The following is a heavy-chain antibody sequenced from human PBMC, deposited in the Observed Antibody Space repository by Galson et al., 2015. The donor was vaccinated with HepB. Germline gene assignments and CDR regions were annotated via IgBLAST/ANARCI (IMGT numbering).Heavy chain of an antibody. Sequence: SLRLSCAASGFTFSNAWMNWVRQAPGKGLEWVGRIKSKTDGGTTDYAAPVKGRFTISRDDSKNTLYLQMNSLKTEDTAVYYCTTARQYCSSTSCYVLDYWGQGTLVTVSS. V-gene: IGHV3-15*07. CDR3: TTARQYCSSTSCYVLDY. J-gene: IGHJ4*02. CDR1: GFTFSNAW. D-gene: IGHD2-2*01. CDR2: IKSKTDGGTT.